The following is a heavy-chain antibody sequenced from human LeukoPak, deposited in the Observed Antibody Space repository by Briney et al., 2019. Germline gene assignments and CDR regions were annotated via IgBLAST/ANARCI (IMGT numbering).Heavy chain of an antibody. V-gene: IGHV4-59*01. CDR1: GGSINVYY. D-gene: IGHD2-2*01. CDR3: ARGGSRSYTSSTLDY. Sequence: SETLSLTCSVSGGSINVYYWNWIQQSPGKGLEWIGSISYSGSTNYNPSLKSRVTISMDTSKNRFSLKVSSVLAADTAMYYCARGGSRSYTSSTLDYWGQGTLVTVSS. J-gene: IGHJ4*02. CDR2: ISYSGST.